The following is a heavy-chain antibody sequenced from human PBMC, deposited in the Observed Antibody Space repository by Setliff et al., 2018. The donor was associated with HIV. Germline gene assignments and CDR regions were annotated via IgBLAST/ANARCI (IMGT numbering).Heavy chain of an antibody. CDR1: GGTFSSYA. CDR3: ARYYYYDSSGYRYFDY. CDR2: IIPILGIA. Sequence: SVKVSCKASGGTFSSYAISWVRQAPGQGLEWMGGIIPILGIANYAQKFQGRVTITADKSTSTAYMELSSLRSEDTAVYYCARYYYYDSSGYRYFDYWGQGTLVTVSS. V-gene: IGHV1-69*10. J-gene: IGHJ4*02. D-gene: IGHD3-22*01.